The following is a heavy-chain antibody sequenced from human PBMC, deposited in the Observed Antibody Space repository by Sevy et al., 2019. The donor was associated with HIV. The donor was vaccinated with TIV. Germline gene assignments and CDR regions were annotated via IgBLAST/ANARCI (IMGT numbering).Heavy chain of an antibody. CDR3: ATLDFWSENPFYGTDV. CDR2: FDPEDGET. Sequence: ASVKVSCKVSGYTLTKLPMHWVRQAPGKGLEWMGGFDPEDGETIYGQRFQGGVTMTEDTSTETAYMELSSLRSEDTAVYYCATLDFWSENPFYGTDVWGQWTTVTVSS. J-gene: IGHJ6*02. D-gene: IGHD3-3*01. V-gene: IGHV1-24*01. CDR1: GYTLTKLP.